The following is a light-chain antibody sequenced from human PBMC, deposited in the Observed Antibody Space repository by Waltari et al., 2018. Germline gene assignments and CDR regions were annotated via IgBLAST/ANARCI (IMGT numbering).Light chain of an antibody. CDR2: DVA. CDR1: SSDVGGSNV. V-gene: IGLV2-14*03. Sequence: QSALTQPASVSGSPGQSISISCTGTSSDVGGSNVVSWYQPHPGKAPQLMIYDVANRPSGVSNRFSGSKSGNTASLTISGLQAEDEADYYCSSYTSSSTRVFGTGTKVTVL. CDR3: SSYTSSSTRV. J-gene: IGLJ1*01.